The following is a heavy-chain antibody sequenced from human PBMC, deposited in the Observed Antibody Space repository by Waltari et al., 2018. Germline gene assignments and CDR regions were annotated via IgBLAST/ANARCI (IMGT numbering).Heavy chain of an antibody. V-gene: IGHV4-38-2*02. J-gene: IGHJ4*02. D-gene: IGHD6-25*01. CDR2: IYHTGSS. Sequence: QVQLRESGPGLVRSSETLSLTCTVSGHSVNNDFYWAWIRQSPGGGLEWIASIYHTGSSHYNSSLKRRVSNSTDMSTKQFFLTLTHLTAADTAVYYCAEEGNTTAGLFDSWGQGTLVTVSS. CDR1: GHSVNNDFY. CDR3: AEEGNTTAGLFDS.